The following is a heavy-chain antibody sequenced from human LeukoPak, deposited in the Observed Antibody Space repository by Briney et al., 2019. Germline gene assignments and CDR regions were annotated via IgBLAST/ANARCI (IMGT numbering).Heavy chain of an antibody. CDR3: ARGSRAVAGHAVDY. D-gene: IGHD6-19*01. Sequence: GASVKVSCKASGYTFTSYDINWVRQATGQGLEWMGWMNPNSGNTGYAQKFQGRVTMTRNTSISTAYMELSSLRPEDTAVYYCARGSRAVAGHAVDYWGQGTLVTISS. CDR2: MNPNSGNT. J-gene: IGHJ4*02. V-gene: IGHV1-8*01. CDR1: GYTFTSYD.